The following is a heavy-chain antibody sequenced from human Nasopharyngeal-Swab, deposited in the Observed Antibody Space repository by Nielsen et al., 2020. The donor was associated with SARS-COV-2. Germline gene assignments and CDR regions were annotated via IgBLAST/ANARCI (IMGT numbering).Heavy chain of an antibody. J-gene: IGHJ2*01. Sequence: GESLKISCAASGFTFSTYWMHWVRQAPGKGLEWVAFIAHDASNEYYGDSVKGRFSISRDSSKNNLYLQMNSLRAEDTAVYYCARSTSTGCSGGSCYGWYFDLWGRGTLVTVSS. D-gene: IGHD2-15*01. V-gene: IGHV3-30*03. CDR2: IAHDASNE. CDR3: ARSTSTGCSGGSCYGWYFDL. CDR1: GFTFSTYW.